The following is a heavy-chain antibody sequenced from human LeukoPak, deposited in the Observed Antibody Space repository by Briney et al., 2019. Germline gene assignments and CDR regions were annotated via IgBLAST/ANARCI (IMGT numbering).Heavy chain of an antibody. Sequence: PETLSLTCTVSGGSIGSYYWSWIRQPPGKGLEWIGSIYHSGSTYYNPSLKSRVTISVDTSKNQFSLKLSSVTAADTAVYYCASSSGWYRGYYWGQGTLVTVSS. D-gene: IGHD6-19*01. CDR1: GGSIGSYY. CDR3: ASSSGWYRGYY. CDR2: IYHSGST. J-gene: IGHJ4*02. V-gene: IGHV4-59*04.